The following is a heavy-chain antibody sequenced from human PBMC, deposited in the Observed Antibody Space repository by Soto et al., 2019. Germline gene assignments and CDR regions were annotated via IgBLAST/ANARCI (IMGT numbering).Heavy chain of an antibody. CDR1: GGSISSNY. V-gene: IGHV4-59*08. D-gene: IGHD2-15*01. CDR3: VNGGCSGGSCYPWISWFDP. Sequence: QVQLQESGPGLVKPSESLSLTCTVSGGSISSNYWSWIRQPPGKGLEWIGYIYYSGSTKYNPSLKSRVTISVDTAKNQLSLQLSSVTAADTAVYYCVNGGCSGGSCYPWISWFDPWGQGTLVTVSS. CDR2: IYYSGST. J-gene: IGHJ5*02.